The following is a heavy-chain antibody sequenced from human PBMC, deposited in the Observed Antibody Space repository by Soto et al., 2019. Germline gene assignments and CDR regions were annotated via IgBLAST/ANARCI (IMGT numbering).Heavy chain of an antibody. CDR3: ASGHDAYKVRY. D-gene: IGHD1-1*01. CDR2: IYYTGNT. CDR1: GGSISSGGTGSY. J-gene: IGHJ4*02. Sequence: QVQLQESGPGLVKPSQTLSLTCTVSGGSISSGGTGSYWTWIRQLPGKGLEWIGYIYYTGNTYYNPSHTSRPTISIDTSENQFSLKLTSVTAADTAVYFCASGHDAYKVRYWGQGTLVTVSS. V-gene: IGHV4-31*03.